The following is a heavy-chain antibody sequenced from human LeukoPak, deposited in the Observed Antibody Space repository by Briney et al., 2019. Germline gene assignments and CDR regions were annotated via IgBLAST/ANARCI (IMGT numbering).Heavy chain of an antibody. CDR2: IYSGGST. J-gene: IGHJ4*02. V-gene: IGHV3-53*01. D-gene: IGHD3-22*01. CDR3: AREGCHYDSSGRFDY. CDR1: GFIVSNNY. Sequence: GGSLRLSCAASGFIVSNNYMSWVRQAPGKGLEWVSVIYSGGSTDYADSVEGRFTVSRDTSKNTLYLQMNSLRAEDTAVYYCAREGCHYDSSGRFDYWGQGTLVTVSS.